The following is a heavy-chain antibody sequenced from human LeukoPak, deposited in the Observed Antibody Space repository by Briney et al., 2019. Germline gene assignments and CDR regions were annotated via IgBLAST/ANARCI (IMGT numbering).Heavy chain of an antibody. J-gene: IGHJ4*02. D-gene: IGHD5-24*01. Sequence: SETLSLTCTVSGGSISNYYWSWIRQSPGKGLEWIGYIYYTGNTNYNPPLESRVIISVDTSKNQFSLKLSSVTAADTAVYYCAREKMAGVPLFDYWGQGTLVTVSS. CDR3: AREKMAGVPLFDY. CDR1: GGSISNYY. CDR2: IYYTGNT. V-gene: IGHV4-59*12.